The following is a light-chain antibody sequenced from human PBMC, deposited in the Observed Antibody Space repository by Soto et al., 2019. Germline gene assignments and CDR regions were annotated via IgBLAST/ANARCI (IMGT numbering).Light chain of an antibody. J-gene: IGKJ1*01. V-gene: IGKV3-20*01. CDR2: GAS. CDR3: QQYGRSPWT. CDR1: QSVSSSY. Sequence: EIVLTQSPVTLSLSPGEIVTLSWSASQSVSSSYLAWYQQKPGQAPRLLFYGASSRATGIPDRFSGSGSGTDFILTISRLEPDDFAVYYCQQYGRSPWTFGQGTKVDIK.